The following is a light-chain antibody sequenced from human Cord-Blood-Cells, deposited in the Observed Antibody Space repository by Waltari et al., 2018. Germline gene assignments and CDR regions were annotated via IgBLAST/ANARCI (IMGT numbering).Light chain of an antibody. CDR3: QQYNSYSVT. Sequence: DIQMTQSPSTLSASVGDRVTITCRASQSIRSCLAWYQQKPGKAPKLLIYDASSWESGVPSRFSGSGSGTEFTLTISSLQPDDFAAYYCQQYNSYSVTFGGGTKVEIK. CDR2: DAS. CDR1: QSIRSC. J-gene: IGKJ4*01. V-gene: IGKV1-5*01.